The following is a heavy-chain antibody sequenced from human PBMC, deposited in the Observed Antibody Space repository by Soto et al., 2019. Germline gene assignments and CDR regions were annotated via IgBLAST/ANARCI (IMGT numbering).Heavy chain of an antibody. CDR2: IIPIFGTA. J-gene: IGHJ5*02. D-gene: IGHD2-15*01. CDR3: AGDRISVSPYCSGGSCYSWFDP. V-gene: IGHV1-69*13. Sequence: SVKVSCKASGGTFSSYAISWVRQAPGQGLEWMGGIIPIFGTANYAQKFQGRVTITADESTSTAYMELSSLRSEDTAVYYCAGDRISVSPYCSGGSCYSWFDPWGQGTLVTVSS. CDR1: GGTFSSYA.